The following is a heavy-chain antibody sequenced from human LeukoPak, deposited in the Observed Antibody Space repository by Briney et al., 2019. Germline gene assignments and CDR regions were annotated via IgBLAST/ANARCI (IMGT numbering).Heavy chain of an antibody. CDR3: ANSFGSKTAFDI. V-gene: IGHV3-30*18. CDR2: ISYDGSNK. J-gene: IGHJ3*02. Sequence: PGRSLRLSCAASGFTFSSYGMHWVRQAPGKGLEWVAVISYDGSNKYYAGSVKGRFTISRDNSKNTLYLQMNSLRAEDTAVYYCANSFGSKTAFDIWGQGTMVTVSS. CDR1: GFTFSSYG. D-gene: IGHD3-10*01.